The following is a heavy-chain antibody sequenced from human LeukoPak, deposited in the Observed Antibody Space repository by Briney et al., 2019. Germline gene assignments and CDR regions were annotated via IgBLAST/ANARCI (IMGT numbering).Heavy chain of an antibody. Sequence: PSETLSLTCTVSGGSISSSSYYWGWIRQPPGKGLEWIGSIYYSGSTYYNPSLKSRVTISVDTSKNQFSLKLSSVTAADTAVYYCARVARGDWGSGSYYRVRWFDPWGQGTLVTVSS. CDR3: ARVARGDWGSGSYYRVRWFDP. CDR1: GGSISSSSYY. J-gene: IGHJ5*02. D-gene: IGHD3-10*01. V-gene: IGHV4-39*07. CDR2: IYYSGST.